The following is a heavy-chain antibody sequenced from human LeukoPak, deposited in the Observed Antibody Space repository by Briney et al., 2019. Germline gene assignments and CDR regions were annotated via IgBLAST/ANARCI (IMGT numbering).Heavy chain of an antibody. CDR3: ATGDGTSGWYGY. Sequence: SETLSLTCTVSSGSISSYYWSWIRQSPGKGLEWIGYIYYSGSTNYNPSLKSRVTISIDTSKNQFSLMLNSVTAADTAVYYCATGDGTSGWYGYWGQGTLVTVSS. J-gene: IGHJ4*02. CDR1: SGSISSYY. D-gene: IGHD6-19*01. CDR2: IYYSGST. V-gene: IGHV4-59*08.